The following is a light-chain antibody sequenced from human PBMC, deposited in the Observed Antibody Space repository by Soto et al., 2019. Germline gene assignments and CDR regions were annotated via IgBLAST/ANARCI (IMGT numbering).Light chain of an antibody. Sequence: DIVLTQFPATLSLSPGERATLSCRASQSVGTYLAWYQHKPGQAPRLLIYDASKRAIGIPARFSGSGSGTDFALPISSLEPEDFAVYYCQQRSDWPPITFGQGTRLEIK. CDR1: QSVGTY. CDR3: QQRSDWPPIT. CDR2: DAS. J-gene: IGKJ5*01. V-gene: IGKV3-11*01.